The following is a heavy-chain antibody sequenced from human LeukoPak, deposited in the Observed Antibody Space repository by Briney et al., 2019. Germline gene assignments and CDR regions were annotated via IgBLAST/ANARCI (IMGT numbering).Heavy chain of an antibody. V-gene: IGHV5-51*01. D-gene: IGHD2-2*01. J-gene: IGHJ6*02. CDR2: IYPSDSDT. CDR1: GYSFSSYW. Sequence: GESLKISCKASGYSFSSYWIGWVRQMPGKGLEWMGIIYPSDSDTRYSPSFQGQVTISADKSISTAYLQWSSLKASDTAMYYCARRDGYCSSTSCYADYYYGMDVWGQGTTVTVSS. CDR3: ARRDGYCSSTSCYADYYYGMDV.